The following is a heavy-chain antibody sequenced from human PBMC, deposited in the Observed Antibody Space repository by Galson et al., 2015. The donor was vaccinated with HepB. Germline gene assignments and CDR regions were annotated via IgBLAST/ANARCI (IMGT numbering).Heavy chain of an antibody. CDR3: VKEGSWFGGDWFDP. Sequence: SLRLSCAGSGFIFRHHAMAWICQAPGEGLEWVSGINGRGSTRSYSDAVKGRFSISRDNSKDTVFLQMDNLRAEDTAVYYCVKEGSWFGGDWFDPWGQGALVTVS. CDR2: INGRGSTR. J-gene: IGHJ5*02. CDR1: GFIFRHHA. V-gene: IGHV3-23*01. D-gene: IGHD3-16*01.